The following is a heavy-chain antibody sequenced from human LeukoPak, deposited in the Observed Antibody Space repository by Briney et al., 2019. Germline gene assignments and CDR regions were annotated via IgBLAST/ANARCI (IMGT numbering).Heavy chain of an antibody. J-gene: IGHJ3*02. CDR1: GGSISSGGYY. CDR2: IYYSGST. V-gene: IGHV4-31*03. Sequence: SETLSPTCTVSGGSISSGGYYWSWIRQHPGKGLEWIGYIYYSGSTYYNPSLKSRVTISVDTSKNQFSLKLSSVTAADTAVYYCARDRSYNWKVFAFDIWGQGTMVTVSS. D-gene: IGHD1-1*01. CDR3: ARDRSYNWKVFAFDI.